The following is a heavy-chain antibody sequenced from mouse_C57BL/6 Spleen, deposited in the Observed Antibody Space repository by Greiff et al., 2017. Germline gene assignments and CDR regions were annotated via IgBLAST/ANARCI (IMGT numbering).Heavy chain of an antibody. CDR2: IDPETGDT. V-gene: IGHV14-4*01. Sequence: LKESGAELVRPGASVKLSCTASGFNITDDYMHWVKQRPEQGLEWIGWIDPETGDTEYASKFQGKATITADTSSNTAYLQLSSLTSEDTAVYYCTIGGLRRSGYYFDYWGQGTTLTVSS. D-gene: IGHD2-4*01. CDR3: TIGGLRRSGYYFDY. CDR1: GFNITDDY. J-gene: IGHJ2*01.